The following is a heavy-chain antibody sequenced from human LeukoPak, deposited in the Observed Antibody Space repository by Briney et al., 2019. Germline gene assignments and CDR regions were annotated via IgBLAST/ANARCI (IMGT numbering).Heavy chain of an antibody. CDR2: FYSSESY. CDR3: ARRAAFKNYFEF. CDR1: GYSFSGSHW. V-gene: IGHV4-28*01. Sequence: SDTLSLTCDVSGYSFSGSHWWGWIRQPPGKGPEWIGHFYSSESYYYNPSLESRVTMSLDTSKNLFSLKLISVTAVDTAVYYCARRAAFKNYFEFWGRGTLVTVSS. J-gene: IGHJ4*02.